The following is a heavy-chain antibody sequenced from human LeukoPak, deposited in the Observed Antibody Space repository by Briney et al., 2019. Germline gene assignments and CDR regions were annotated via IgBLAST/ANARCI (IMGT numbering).Heavy chain of an antibody. D-gene: IGHD6-19*01. V-gene: IGHV3-30-3*01. CDR3: TRQGGAVAGTFRPDY. CDR1: GFTFSSYA. J-gene: IGHJ4*02. Sequence: GGSLRLSCAASGFTFSSYAMHWVRQAPGKGLEWVAVISYDGSNKYYADSVKGRFTISRDNSKNTLYLQMNSLKTEDTAVYYCTRQGGAVAGTFRPDYWGQGTLVTVSS. CDR2: ISYDGSNK.